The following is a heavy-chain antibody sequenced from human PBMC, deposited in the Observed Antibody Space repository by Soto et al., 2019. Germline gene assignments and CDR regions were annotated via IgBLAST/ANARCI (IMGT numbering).Heavy chain of an antibody. CDR2: IYYSGST. CDR1: GGSISSGGYY. J-gene: IGHJ5*02. Sequence: QVQLQESGPGLVKPSQTLSLTCPVSGGSISSGGYYWSWIRQHPGKGLEWIGNIYYSGSTYYNPSLKSRVTISVDTSKNQFSLKLSSVTAADTAVYYCARADCSGGSGCSIARWFDPWGQGTLVTVSS. V-gene: IGHV4-31*03. CDR3: ARADCSGGSGCSIARWFDP. D-gene: IGHD2-15*01.